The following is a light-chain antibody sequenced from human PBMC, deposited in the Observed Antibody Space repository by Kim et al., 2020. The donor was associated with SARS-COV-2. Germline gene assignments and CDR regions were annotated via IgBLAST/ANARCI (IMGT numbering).Light chain of an antibody. V-gene: IGKV1-39*01. CDR2: AAS. Sequence: DIQMTQSPSSLSASVGDRVTITCRASQSISSYLNWYQQKPGKAPKILIYAASSLQSGVPSRFSGSGSGTDFTLTISSLQPEDFATYYCQQSYSTPRFGGGTKLEIK. J-gene: IGKJ4*01. CDR1: QSISSY. CDR3: QQSYSTPR.